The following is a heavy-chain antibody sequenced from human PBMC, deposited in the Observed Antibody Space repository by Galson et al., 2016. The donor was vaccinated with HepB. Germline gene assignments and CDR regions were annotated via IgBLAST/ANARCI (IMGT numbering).Heavy chain of an antibody. D-gene: IGHD3-22*01. CDR1: GFTFGDHA. CDR3: TRGPPQYYSDSSGYYLFDF. CDR2: IRSNPFGGIT. Sequence: SLRLSCAASGFTFGDHAMSWVRQAPGKGLEWEGFIRSNPFGGITEYAASVKGRFTISRDDSKSIAYLQMNSLKTEDTAVYYCTRGPPQYYSDSSGYYLFDFWGQGTLVTVSS. V-gene: IGHV3-49*04. J-gene: IGHJ4*02.